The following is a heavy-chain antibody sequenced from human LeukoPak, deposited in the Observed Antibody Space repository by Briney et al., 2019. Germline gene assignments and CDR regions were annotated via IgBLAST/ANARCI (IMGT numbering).Heavy chain of an antibody. CDR2: IYPGDSDT. Sequence: GESLKISCKGSGYSFTSYWIGWVRQMPGKGLEWMGIIYPGDSDTRYSPSFQGQVTISAGKSISTAYLQWSSLKASDTAMYYCARQCGSTSCYDAFDIWGQGTMVTVSS. J-gene: IGHJ3*02. CDR1: GYSFTSYW. D-gene: IGHD2-2*01. V-gene: IGHV5-51*01. CDR3: ARQCGSTSCYDAFDI.